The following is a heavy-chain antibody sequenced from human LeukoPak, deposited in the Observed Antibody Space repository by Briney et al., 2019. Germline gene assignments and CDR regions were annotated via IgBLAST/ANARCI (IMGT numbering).Heavy chain of an antibody. CDR3: AREAGVLALYGMDV. J-gene: IGHJ6*02. Sequence: GRSLRLSCAASGFTFSSYAMHWVRQAPGKGLEWVAVISYDGSNKYYADSVKGRFTISRDNAKNSLYLQMNSLRAEDTAVYYCAREAGVLALYGMDVWGQGTTVTVSS. CDR1: GFTFSSYA. V-gene: IGHV3-30*04. CDR2: ISYDGSNK.